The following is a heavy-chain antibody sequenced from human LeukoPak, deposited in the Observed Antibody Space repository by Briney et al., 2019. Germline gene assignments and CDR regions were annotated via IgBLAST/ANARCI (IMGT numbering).Heavy chain of an antibody. D-gene: IGHD3-10*01. CDR2: INPNSGGT. CDR3: ARTIRVRGVIKYYFDY. CDR1: GYTFTGYY. V-gene: IGHV1-2*02. J-gene: IGHJ4*02. Sequence: GASVKLSCKASGYTFTGYYMHWVRQAPAQGLEWMGWINPNSGGTNYAQKFQGRVTMTRDTSISTAYMELSRLRSDDTAVYYCARTIRVRGVIKYYFDYWGQGTLVTVSS.